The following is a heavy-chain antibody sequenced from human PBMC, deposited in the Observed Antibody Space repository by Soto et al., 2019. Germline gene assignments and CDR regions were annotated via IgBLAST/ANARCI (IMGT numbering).Heavy chain of an antibody. CDR3: ARDGSSSSGQYYYYGMDV. CDR1: GFTFSSYG. J-gene: IGHJ6*02. V-gene: IGHV3-33*01. D-gene: IGHD6-6*01. CDR2: IWSDGSNK. Sequence: PGGSLRLSCAASGFTFSSYGMHWVRQAPGKGLEWVAVIWSDGSNKYYADSVKGRFTISRDNSKHTLYLQMNSLRAEDTAAYYCARDGSSSSGQYYYYGMDVWGQGTPVTVSS.